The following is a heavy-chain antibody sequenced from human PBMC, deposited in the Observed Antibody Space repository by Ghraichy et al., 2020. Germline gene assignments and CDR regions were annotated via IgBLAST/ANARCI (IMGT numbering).Heavy chain of an antibody. CDR1: GFTFSSFC. V-gene: IGHV3-74*01. CDR2: IKNDATGT. J-gene: IGHJ5*02. Sequence: GGSLRLSCAASGFTFSSFCMHWVRQAPGKGLVWVSSIKNDATGTFYADSVKGRFTISRDNAKNTLYVQMNSLTVEDTAVYYCAKSGRSDAGYNWFDPGGQGTLVTVSS. CDR3: AKSGRSDAGYNWFDP. D-gene: IGHD5-12*01.